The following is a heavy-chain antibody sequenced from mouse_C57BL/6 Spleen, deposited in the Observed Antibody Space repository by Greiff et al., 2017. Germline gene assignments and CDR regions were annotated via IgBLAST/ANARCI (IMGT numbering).Heavy chain of an antibody. CDR1: GYTFTSYW. V-gene: IGHV1-55*01. Sequence: QVQLKQPGAELVKPGASVKMSCKASGYTFTSYWITWVKQRPGQGLEWIGDIYPGSGSTNYNEKFKSKATLTVDTSSSTAYMQLSSLTSEDSAVYYCARGSSGYAAWFAYWGQGTLVTVSA. J-gene: IGHJ3*01. CDR3: ARGSSGYAAWFAY. D-gene: IGHD3-2*02. CDR2: IYPGSGST.